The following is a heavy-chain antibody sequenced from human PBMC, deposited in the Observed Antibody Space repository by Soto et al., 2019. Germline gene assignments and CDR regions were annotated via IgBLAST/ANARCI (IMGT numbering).Heavy chain of an antibody. J-gene: IGHJ5*02. Sequence: GASVKVSSKASGGTFSSYAISWVRLAPGQGLECMGGIIPIFGTANSAQKFQSRATITEDESTSRAYMELRSLRSHDTAVCYYARYYGSSTRCDLRWFDPWGQGTLVTVSS. V-gene: IGHV1-69*13. CDR2: IIPIFGTA. D-gene: IGHD2-2*01. CDR3: ARYYGSSTRCDLRWFDP. CDR1: GGTFSSYA.